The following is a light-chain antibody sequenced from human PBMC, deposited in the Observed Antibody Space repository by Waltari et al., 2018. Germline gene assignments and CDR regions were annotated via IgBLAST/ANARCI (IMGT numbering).Light chain of an antibody. CDR2: DVT. CDR1: SSDVGSSNY. V-gene: IGLV2-14*03. CDR3: SSYMDTTTLEL. J-gene: IGLJ2*01. Sequence: QSALTQPASVSGSPGQSITISCPGTSSDVGSSNYFSWYQQHPGKAPKLIIYDVTNRPSGVSNRFSGSKSGNTASLTISGLQAEDEADYYCSSYMDTTTLELFGGGTSLTVL.